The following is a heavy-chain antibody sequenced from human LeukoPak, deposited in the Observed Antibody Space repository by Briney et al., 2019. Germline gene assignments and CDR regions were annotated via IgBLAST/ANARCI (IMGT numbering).Heavy chain of an antibody. D-gene: IGHD6-19*01. V-gene: IGHV4-38-2*02. CDR1: GYSITSAYY. CDR2: FFLKGST. Sequence: SETLSLTCTVSGYSITSAYYWGWIRQPPGKGLEWIGSFFLKGSTNYNPSLKSRVTISVDTSKNQFSLKLSSVTAADTAVYYCARRLYSSGWYGGVFDYWGQGTLVTVSS. J-gene: IGHJ4*02. CDR3: ARRLYSSGWYGGVFDY.